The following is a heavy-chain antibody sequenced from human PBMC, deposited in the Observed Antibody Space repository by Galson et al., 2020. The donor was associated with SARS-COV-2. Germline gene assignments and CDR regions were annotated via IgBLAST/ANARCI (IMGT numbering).Heavy chain of an antibody. CDR3: ARAREDYYGSSGYYLLFDY. V-gene: IGHV4-39*01. CDR1: GGSISNSSSY. Sequence: ETSETLSLTCTASGGSISNSSSYWGWIRQSPGKGLEWIGYIYYSGSTYYNPSLKSRVTVSVDTSKNQISLKLSSVTAADTAVYYCARAREDYYGSSGYYLLFDYWGQGALVTVSS. J-gene: IGHJ4*02. CDR2: IYYSGST. D-gene: IGHD3-22*01.